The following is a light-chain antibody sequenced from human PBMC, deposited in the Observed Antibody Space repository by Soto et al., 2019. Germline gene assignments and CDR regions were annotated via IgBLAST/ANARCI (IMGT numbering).Light chain of an antibody. V-gene: IGLV1-44*01. J-gene: IGLJ1*01. CDR3: ATWDDSLNGQV. CDR1: NIGSKS. Sequence: ELTQPPSVSVAPGQTARITCGGNNIGSKSVHWYQQLPGTAPKLLIYSSNQRPSGVPDRFSGSKSGTSASLAISGLQSEDEADYYCATWDDSLNGQVFGPGTKLTVL. CDR2: SSN.